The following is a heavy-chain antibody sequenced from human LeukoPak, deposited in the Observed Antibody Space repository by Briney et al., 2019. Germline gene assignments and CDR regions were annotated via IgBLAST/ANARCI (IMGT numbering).Heavy chain of an antibody. CDR1: GYTFTSYD. Sequence: ASVKVSCKASGYTFTSYDINWVRQATGQGLEWTGWMNPNSGNTGYAQKFQGRVTMTRNTSISTAYMELSSLRSEDTAVYYCARAPLNYYGSGSYSRHYYYYYMDVWGKGTTVTISS. D-gene: IGHD3-10*01. V-gene: IGHV1-8*01. CDR2: MNPNSGNT. CDR3: ARAPLNYYGSGSYSRHYYYYYMDV. J-gene: IGHJ6*03.